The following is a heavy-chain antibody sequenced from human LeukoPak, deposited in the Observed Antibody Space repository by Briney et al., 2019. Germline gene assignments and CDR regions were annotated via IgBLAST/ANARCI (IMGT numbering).Heavy chain of an antibody. Sequence: SETLSLTCIVSGVSISSSSYYWGWIRQPPGKGLEWIGSIYYSGSTYYNPSLKSRVTISVDTSKNQFSLKLSSVTAADTAVYYCARRSLEWLTFDYWGQGTLVTVSS. V-gene: IGHV4-39*01. J-gene: IGHJ4*02. CDR3: ARRSLEWLTFDY. CDR1: GVSISSSSYY. D-gene: IGHD3-3*01. CDR2: IYYSGST.